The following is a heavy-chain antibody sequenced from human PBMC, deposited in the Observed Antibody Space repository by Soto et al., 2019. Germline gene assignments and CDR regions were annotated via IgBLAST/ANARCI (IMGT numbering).Heavy chain of an antibody. CDR3: ARALYGSGVLDV. V-gene: IGHV4-59*12. J-gene: IGHJ6*02. D-gene: IGHD3-10*01. CDR1: GGSITSYY. Sequence: SETLSLTCTVSGGSITSYYWSCIRQPPGKGLEWIGTIYYSGSTNYNPSLKSRVTISVDTSKNQFSLKVRSVTAADTAVYYCARALYGSGVLDVWGQGTTVTSP. CDR2: IYYSGST.